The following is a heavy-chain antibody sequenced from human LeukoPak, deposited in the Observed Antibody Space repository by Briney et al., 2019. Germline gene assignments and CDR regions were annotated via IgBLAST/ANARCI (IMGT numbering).Heavy chain of an antibody. CDR2: INPGNGNT. J-gene: IGHJ1*01. V-gene: IGHV1-3*01. CDR3: ARPLRSTVITPFQY. CDR1: GYTFTSFV. Sequence: ASVKVSCKTSGYTFTSFVIHWVRQAPGQRPEWMGRINPGNGNTKYSQKFQGRDTITTDTSASTAYMELSSLRSEDTAVYYCARPLRSTVITPFQYWGQGTLVTVSP. D-gene: IGHD4-23*01.